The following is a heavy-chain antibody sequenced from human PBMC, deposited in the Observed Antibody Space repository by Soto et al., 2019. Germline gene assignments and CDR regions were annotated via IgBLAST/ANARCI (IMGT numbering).Heavy chain of an antibody. D-gene: IGHD6-19*01. Sequence: QVQLVESGGGVVQPGRSLRLSCAASGFIFSNFGMHWVRQAPGKGLEWVAVIWYDGGNEYYADSVKGRFTISKDNSKSTLYLQMNSLRAEDTAVYYCARDDIPGIAVSTYGMDVWGQGTTVTVSS. CDR3: ARDDIPGIAVSTYGMDV. CDR2: IWYDGGNE. J-gene: IGHJ6*02. CDR1: GFIFSNFG. V-gene: IGHV3-33*01.